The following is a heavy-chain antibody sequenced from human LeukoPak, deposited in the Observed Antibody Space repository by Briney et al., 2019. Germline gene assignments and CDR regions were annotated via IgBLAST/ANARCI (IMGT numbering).Heavy chain of an antibody. D-gene: IGHD3-10*01. V-gene: IGHV4-34*01. CDR3: ARAERDYFGSGPFDL. CDR1: GGSFSGYY. J-gene: IGHJ4*02. CDR2: INHSGST. Sequence: SETLSLTCAVYGGSFSGYYWSWIRQPPGKGLERIGEINHSGSTNYNPSLKSRVTISVDTSKKQFSLRLTSVTAADTAVYYCARAERDYFGSGPFDLWGQGTLVTVSS.